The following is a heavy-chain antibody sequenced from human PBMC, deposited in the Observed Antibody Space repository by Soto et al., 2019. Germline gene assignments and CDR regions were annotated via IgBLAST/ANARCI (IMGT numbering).Heavy chain of an antibody. J-gene: IGHJ4*02. CDR3: ARDRYAAAGPFDY. D-gene: IGHD6-13*01. V-gene: IGHV3-21*01. CDR1: GFTFSSYS. CDR2: ISSSSSYI. Sequence: EVQLVESGGGLVQPGGSLRLSCAASGFTFSSYSMNWVRQAPGKGLEWVSSISSSSSYIYYADSVKGRFTISRDNAKNSLYLQMNSLRAEDTAVYYCARDRYAAAGPFDYWGQGTLVTVSS.